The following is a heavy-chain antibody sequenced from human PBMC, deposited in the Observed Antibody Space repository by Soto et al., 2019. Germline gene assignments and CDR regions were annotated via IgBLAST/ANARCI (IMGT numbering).Heavy chain of an antibody. CDR3: ARAGRGVVEPAATPAYYYYYGMDV. CDR1: GFTFSSYW. Sequence: EVQLVESGGGLVQPGGSLRLSCAASGFTFSSYWMSWVRQAPGKGLEWVANIKQDGSEKYSVDSVKGRFTISRDNAKNSLYLQMNSLRAEDTAVYYCARAGRGVVEPAATPAYYYYYGMDVWGQGTTVTVSS. J-gene: IGHJ6*02. V-gene: IGHV3-7*01. CDR2: IKQDGSEK. D-gene: IGHD2-2*01.